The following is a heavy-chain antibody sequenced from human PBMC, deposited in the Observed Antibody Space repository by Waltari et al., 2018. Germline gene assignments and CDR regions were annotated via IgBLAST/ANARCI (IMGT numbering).Heavy chain of an antibody. CDR3: ARAGYFYGTGSYSWFEP. J-gene: IGHJ5*01. Sequence: QLQLQESGPGLVKPSETLALTCSVSGGSISSGNYYWGWIRQPPGRGLEWIGSIYADGSTSYSPALTSRVTILVDTSKNQFFLRLDAVTATDTAVYYCARAGYFYGTGSYSWFEPWGQGTLVTVSS. D-gene: IGHD3-10*01. CDR2: IYADGST. CDR1: GGSISSGNYY. V-gene: IGHV4-39*07.